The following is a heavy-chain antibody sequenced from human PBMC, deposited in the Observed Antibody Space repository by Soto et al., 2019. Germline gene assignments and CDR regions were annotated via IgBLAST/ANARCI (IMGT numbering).Heavy chain of an antibody. J-gene: IGHJ5*02. D-gene: IGHD6-19*01. CDR2: ISAYNGNT. V-gene: IGHV1-18*01. CDR1: GYTFTIYG. CDR3: AREQYSSGWYWWFDP. Sequence: ASVKVSCKASGYTFTIYGISWVRQAPGQGLEWMGWISAYNGNTNYAQKLQGRVTMTTDTSTSTAYMELRSLRSDDTAVYYCAREQYSSGWYWWFDPWGQGTLVTVSS.